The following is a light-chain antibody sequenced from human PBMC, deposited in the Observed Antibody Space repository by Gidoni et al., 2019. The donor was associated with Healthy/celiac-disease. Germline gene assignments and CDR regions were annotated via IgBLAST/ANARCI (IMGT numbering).Light chain of an antibody. CDR1: QSVSSSY. CDR3: QQYGSSPPIT. V-gene: IGKV3-20*01. CDR2: GAS. Sequence: EIVLTKSPGTLSLSPGERATLSFRASQSVSSSYLAWYQQKPGQAPRLLIYGASSRATGIPDRFSGSGSGTDFTLTISRLEPEDFAVYYCQQYGSSPPITFGQGTRLEIK. J-gene: IGKJ5*01.